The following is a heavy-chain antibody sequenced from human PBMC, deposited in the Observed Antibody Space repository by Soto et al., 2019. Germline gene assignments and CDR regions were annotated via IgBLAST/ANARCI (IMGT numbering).Heavy chain of an antibody. V-gene: IGHV4-34*01. CDR2: INHSGST. J-gene: IGHJ5*02. CDR3: ARPRGFLDWFRRWWFDP. CDR1: GGSFSGYY. Sequence: PSETLSLTCAVYGGSFSGYYWSWIRQPPGKGLEWIGEINHSGSTNYNPSLKSRVTISVDTSENQFSLKLSSVTAADTAVYYCARPRGFLDWFRRWWFDPWGQRTLVTVSS. D-gene: IGHD3-3*01.